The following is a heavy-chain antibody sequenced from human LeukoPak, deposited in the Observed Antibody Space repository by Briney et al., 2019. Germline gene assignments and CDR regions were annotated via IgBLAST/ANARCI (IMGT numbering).Heavy chain of an antibody. Sequence: GGSLRLSCAASGFIFSSYAISWVRQAPGKGLEWVSAISGSGGSTYYADSVKGRFTISRDNSKNTLYLQMNSLRAEDTAVYYCAKAHTVTKYYFDYWGQGTLVTVSS. CDR2: ISGSGGST. D-gene: IGHD4-11*01. J-gene: IGHJ4*02. CDR1: GFIFSSYA. CDR3: AKAHTVTKYYFDY. V-gene: IGHV3-23*01.